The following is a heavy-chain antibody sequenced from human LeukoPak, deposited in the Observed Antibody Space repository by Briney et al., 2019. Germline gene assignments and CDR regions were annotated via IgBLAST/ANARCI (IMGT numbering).Heavy chain of an antibody. CDR2: IIPIFGTA. V-gene: IGHV1-69*13. CDR3: AREGLVGTSFEY. J-gene: IGHJ4*02. D-gene: IGHD5-12*01. CDR1: GGTFSSYA. Sequence: ASVKVSCDASGGTFSSYAISWVRQAPGQGLEWMGGIIPIFGTANYAQKFQGRVTITADESTSTAYMELSSLRSEDTAVYYCAREGLVGTSFEYWVQGTLVTVSS.